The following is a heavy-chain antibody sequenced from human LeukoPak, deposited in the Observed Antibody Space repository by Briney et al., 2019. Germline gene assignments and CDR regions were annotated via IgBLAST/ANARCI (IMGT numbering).Heavy chain of an antibody. D-gene: IGHD1-26*01. CDR1: GGSISSYY. Sequence: SETLSLTCTVSGGSISSYYWSWIRQPPGKGLEWIGYIYYSGSTNYNPSLKSRVTISVDTSKNQFSLKLSSVTAADTAVYYCAREVGATGFDYWGQGTLVTVSS. V-gene: IGHV4-59*01. J-gene: IGHJ4*02. CDR2: IYYSGST. CDR3: AREVGATGFDY.